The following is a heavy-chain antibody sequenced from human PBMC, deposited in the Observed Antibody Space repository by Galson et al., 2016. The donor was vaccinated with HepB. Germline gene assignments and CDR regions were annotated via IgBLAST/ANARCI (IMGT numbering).Heavy chain of an antibody. CDR1: GDSVSSNSVA. D-gene: IGHD6-19*01. J-gene: IGHJ4*02. V-gene: IGHV6-1*01. CDR3: ARERSRSGWLDY. Sequence: CAISGDSVSSNSVAWNWIRRSPSGGLEWLGRTYYRSKWYTDSAVSVKSRITITPDTSKNQFSLQLNSVTPEDTARYYCARERSRSGWLDYWGQGTLVTVSS. CDR2: TYYRSKWYT.